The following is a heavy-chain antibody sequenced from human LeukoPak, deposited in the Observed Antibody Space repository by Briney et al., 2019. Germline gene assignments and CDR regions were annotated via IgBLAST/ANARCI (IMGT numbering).Heavy chain of an antibody. J-gene: IGHJ4*02. V-gene: IGHV3-21*01. CDR2: ISSSSSYI. CDR3: ARDSSSDYDY. Sequence: GGSLRLSCAASGFTVSSNYMSWVRQAPGKGLEWVSSISSSSSYIYYADSVKGRFTISRDNAKNSLYLQMNSLRAEDTAVYYCARDSSSDYDYWGQGTLVTVSS. CDR1: GFTVSSNY. D-gene: IGHD6-13*01.